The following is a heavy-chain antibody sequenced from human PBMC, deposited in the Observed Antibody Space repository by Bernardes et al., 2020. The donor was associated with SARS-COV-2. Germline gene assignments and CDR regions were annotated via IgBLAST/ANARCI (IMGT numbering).Heavy chain of an antibody. Sequence: GGSLRLSCAASGFTFRDYYMSWVRQTPGKGLEWVSYISSSGHTIYYADSVKGRFTISRDNADNSLYLQMASLRAEDTAVYYCARGGGGYGFDYYYYGMDVWGQGTTVTVSS. D-gene: IGHD5-12*01. CDR2: ISSSGHTI. J-gene: IGHJ6*02. CDR3: ARGGGGYGFDYYYYGMDV. CDR1: GFTFRDYY. V-gene: IGHV3-11*01.